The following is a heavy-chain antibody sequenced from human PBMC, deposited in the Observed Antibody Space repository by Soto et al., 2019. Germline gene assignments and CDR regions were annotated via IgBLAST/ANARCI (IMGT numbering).Heavy chain of an antibody. J-gene: IGHJ5*02. Sequence: GGSLRLSCAASGFSFSSYSMDWVRQAPGKGLEWVSSISSSSSYIYYADSVKGRFTISRDNAKNSLYLQMNSLRAEDTAVYYCARDMARSTSAFDPWGQGNLVTVSS. CDR3: ARDMARSTSAFDP. V-gene: IGHV3-21*01. D-gene: IGHD1-26*01. CDR2: ISSSSSYI. CDR1: GFSFSSYS.